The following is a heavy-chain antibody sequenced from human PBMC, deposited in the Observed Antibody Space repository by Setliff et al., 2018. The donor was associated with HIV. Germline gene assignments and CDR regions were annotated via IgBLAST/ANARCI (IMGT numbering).Heavy chain of an antibody. CDR2: ILPFLGMG. J-gene: IGHJ3*02. V-gene: IGHV1-69*10. D-gene: IGHD3-3*01. Sequence: SVKVSCKTSGGTFRTSVISWVRQAPGQGLEWVGGILPFLGMGDFAQKFQGRVTMTTDTSTSTAYMELRSLRSDDTAVYYCARGYYNFWSGYYDSRFPNPIDAFDIWGQGTMVTVSS. CDR1: GGTFRTSV. CDR3: ARGYYNFWSGYYDSRFPNPIDAFDI.